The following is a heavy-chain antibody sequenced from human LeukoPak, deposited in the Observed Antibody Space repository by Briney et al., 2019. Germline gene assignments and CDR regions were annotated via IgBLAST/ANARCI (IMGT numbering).Heavy chain of an antibody. J-gene: IGHJ4*02. Sequence: ASVKVSCKASGYTFTGYYMHWMRQAPGQGLEWMGWINPNSGGTNYAQKFQGRVTMTRDTYISTAYMELSRLRSDDTAVYYCARVILTGYYDYFDYWGQGTLVTVSS. CDR2: INPNSGGT. V-gene: IGHV1-2*02. CDR3: ARVILTGYYDYFDY. D-gene: IGHD3-9*01. CDR1: GYTFTGYY.